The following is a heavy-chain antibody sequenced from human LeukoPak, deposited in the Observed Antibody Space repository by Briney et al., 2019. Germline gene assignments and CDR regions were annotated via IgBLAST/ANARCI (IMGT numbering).Heavy chain of an antibody. CDR1: GGSISSYC. Sequence: SETLSLTCTVSGGSISSYCWSWIRQHPGKGLEWIGYIYNSGSTYYNPSLKSRVTISVDTSKNQFSLKLSSVTAADTAVYYCARTKRGSYYDSSGYDYWGQGTLVTVSS. CDR2: IYNSGST. J-gene: IGHJ4*02. D-gene: IGHD3-22*01. V-gene: IGHV4-59*06. CDR3: ARTKRGSYYDSSGYDY.